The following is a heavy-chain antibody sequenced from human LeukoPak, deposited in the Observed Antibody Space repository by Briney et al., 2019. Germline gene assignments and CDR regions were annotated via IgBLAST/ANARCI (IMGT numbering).Heavy chain of an antibody. CDR1: GFTVITND. Sequence: PGGSLRLSCAASGFTVITNDMTWVRQAPGKGLEWVSFLYSDGNTKYADSVQGRFTISRDNSKNTLYLEMNSLSPDDTAVYYCARGVEPLATNTLAYWGQGTLVTVSS. CDR2: LYSDGNT. D-gene: IGHD1-14*01. CDR3: ARGVEPLATNTLAY. V-gene: IGHV3-53*01. J-gene: IGHJ4*02.